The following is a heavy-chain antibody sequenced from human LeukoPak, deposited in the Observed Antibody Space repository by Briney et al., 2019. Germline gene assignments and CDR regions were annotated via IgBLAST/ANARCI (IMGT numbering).Heavy chain of an antibody. Sequence: GESLKISCKGSGYSSTSYWISWVRQMPGKGLEWMGRIDPSDSYTNYSPSFQGHVTISADKSISTAYLQWGSLKASDSAMYYCARHGGYCSSTSCNSNWFDPWGQGTLVTVSS. D-gene: IGHD2-2*02. V-gene: IGHV5-10-1*01. J-gene: IGHJ5*02. CDR3: ARHGGYCSSTSCNSNWFDP. CDR1: GYSSTSYW. CDR2: IDPSDSYT.